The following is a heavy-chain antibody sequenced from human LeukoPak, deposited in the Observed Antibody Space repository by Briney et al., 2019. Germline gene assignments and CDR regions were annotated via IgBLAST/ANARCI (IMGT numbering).Heavy chain of an antibody. J-gene: IGHJ5*02. CDR3: ARRNVVVVPAAIGDWFDP. CDR1: GGSISSYY. Sequence: SETLSLTCTVAGGSISSYYWSWIRQPPGKGLEWIGYIYYSGSTNYNPSLKSRVTISVDTSKNQFSLKLSSVTAADTAVYYCARRNVVVVPAAIGDWFDPWGQGTLVTVSS. CDR2: IYYSGST. D-gene: IGHD2-2*01. V-gene: IGHV4-59*08.